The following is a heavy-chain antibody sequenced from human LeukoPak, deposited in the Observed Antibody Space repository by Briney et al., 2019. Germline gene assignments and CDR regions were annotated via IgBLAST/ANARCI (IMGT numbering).Heavy chain of an antibody. D-gene: IGHD6-19*01. Sequence: GGSLRLSCAASGFTFSSYWMSWVRQAPGKGLEWVANIKQDGSEKYYVDSVKGRFTISRDNAKNSLYLQMNSLRAEDRAVYYCARAAGSGGWRGTYYYYYYMDVWGKGTTVTVSS. CDR2: IKQDGSEK. CDR3: ARAAGSGGWRGTYYYYYYMDV. CDR1: GFTFSSYW. J-gene: IGHJ6*03. V-gene: IGHV3-7*01.